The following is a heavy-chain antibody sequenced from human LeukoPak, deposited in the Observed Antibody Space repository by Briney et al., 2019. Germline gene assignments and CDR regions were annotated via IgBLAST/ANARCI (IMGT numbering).Heavy chain of an antibody. D-gene: IGHD2-2*01. CDR1: GGSISSYY. J-gene: IGHJ6*02. CDR2: IYYSGST. CDR3: ARAGRYCSSTSCYAGSNYYGMDV. Sequence: SETLSLTCTVSGGSISSYYWSWIRQPPGKGLEWIGYIYYSGSTNYNPSLKSRVTISVDTSKNQFSLKLSSVTAADTAVYYCARAGRYCSSTSCYAGSNYYGMDVWGQGTTVTVSS. V-gene: IGHV4-59*01.